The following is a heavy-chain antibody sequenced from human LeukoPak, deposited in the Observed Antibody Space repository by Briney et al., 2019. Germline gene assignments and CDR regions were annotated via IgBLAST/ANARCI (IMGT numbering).Heavy chain of an antibody. CDR1: GFTFSSYA. D-gene: IGHD1-26*01. CDR3: AKGFHLRGGSYPSADYYFDY. CDR2: ISGSGGST. J-gene: IGHJ4*02. V-gene: IGHV3-23*01. Sequence: GGSLRLSCAASGFTFSSYAMSWVRQAPGKGLEWVSAISGSGGSTYYADSVKGRFTISRDNSKNTLYLQMNSLRAEDTAVYYCAKGFHLRGGSYPSADYYFDYWGQGTLVTVSA.